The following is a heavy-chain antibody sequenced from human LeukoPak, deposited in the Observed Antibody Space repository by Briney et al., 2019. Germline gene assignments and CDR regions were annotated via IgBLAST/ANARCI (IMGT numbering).Heavy chain of an antibody. Sequence: PSETLSLTCSVSGGSISSGSYYWGWIRQPPGKGLDWIGSIFYTGTTYYNPSLKSRLTISVDTSKNQFSLKLGSVTAADTAVYYCARLNVKYCSGGTCFSPYPFDYCGQGTLVTVSS. CDR3: ARLNVKYCSGGTCFSPYPFDY. CDR1: GGSISSGSYY. V-gene: IGHV4-39*01. D-gene: IGHD2-15*01. CDR2: IFYTGTT. J-gene: IGHJ4*02.